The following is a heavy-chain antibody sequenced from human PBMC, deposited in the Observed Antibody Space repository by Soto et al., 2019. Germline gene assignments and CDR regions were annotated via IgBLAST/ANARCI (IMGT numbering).Heavy chain of an antibody. V-gene: IGHV3-74*01. CDR2: LNGDGSSS. CDR3: TRGASGYGNFDY. D-gene: IGHD5-12*01. CDR1: GFTFSSFW. J-gene: IGHJ4*02. Sequence: DVQLVESGGALVQPGGSLRLSCAASGFTFSSFWLHWVRQTPGKGLVWISRLNGDGSSSSYADSVTVRFTISRDTATNARYLQMNSLRPEDTALYYCTRGASGYGNFDYWGLGTLVTVSS.